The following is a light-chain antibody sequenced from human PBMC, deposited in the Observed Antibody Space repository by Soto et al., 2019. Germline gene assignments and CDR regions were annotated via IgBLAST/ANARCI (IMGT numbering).Light chain of an antibody. CDR3: SSYTGSSTFG. Sequence: QSVLTQPASVSGSPGQSITISCTGTSSDVGGYNYVSWYQQLPGKAPKLMIYDVNNRPSGVSNRFSGSKSGNTASLTISGLQAEDEADYYCSSYTGSSTFGFGTGTKVTVL. J-gene: IGLJ1*01. CDR1: SSDVGGYNY. V-gene: IGLV2-14*01. CDR2: DVN.